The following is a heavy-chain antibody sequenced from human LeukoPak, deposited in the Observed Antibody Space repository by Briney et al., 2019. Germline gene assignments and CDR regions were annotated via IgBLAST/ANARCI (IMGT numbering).Heavy chain of an antibody. CDR1: GYTFTGYY. V-gene: IGHV1-2*02. Sequence: ASVRVSYKASGYTFTGYYIHWVRQAPGQGPEWMGWINPNSAGTHYAQKFQGRVTMTRDTSISTAYMELSRLRSDDTAVYYCARGLSGGQLWFGNYYYYMDVWGKGTTVTVSS. CDR3: ARGLSGGQLWFGNYYYYMDV. CDR2: INPNSAGT. D-gene: IGHD3-10*01. J-gene: IGHJ6*03.